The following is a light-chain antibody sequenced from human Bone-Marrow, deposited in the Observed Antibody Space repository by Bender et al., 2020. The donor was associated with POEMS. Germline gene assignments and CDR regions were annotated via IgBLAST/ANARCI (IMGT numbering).Light chain of an antibody. J-gene: IGLJ3*02. CDR3: SSYANDTLK. Sequence: QSALTQPRSVSGSPGQSVTISCTGTSGDVGGYNYVSWYQHHPGKAPKLMIFDVSKRPSGVPDRFSASKSGNTASLTISGLQTDDEADYYCSSYANDTLKFGGGTKLTVL. CDR1: SGDVGGYNY. V-gene: IGLV2-11*01. CDR2: DVS.